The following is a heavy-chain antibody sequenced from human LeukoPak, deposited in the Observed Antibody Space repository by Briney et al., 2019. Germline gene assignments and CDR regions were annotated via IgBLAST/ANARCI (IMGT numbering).Heavy chain of an antibody. J-gene: IGHJ4*02. CDR1: GFTFSSYS. D-gene: IGHD5-18*01. CDR3: ARDLDREIQLSGDDY. Sequence: PGGSLRLSCAASGFTFSSYSMNWVRQAPGKGLEWVSYISSSSSNIYYADSVKGRFTISRDNAKNSLYLQMNSLRAEDTAVYYCARDLDREIQLSGDDYWGQGTLVGVSS. V-gene: IGHV3-48*01. CDR2: ISSSSSNI.